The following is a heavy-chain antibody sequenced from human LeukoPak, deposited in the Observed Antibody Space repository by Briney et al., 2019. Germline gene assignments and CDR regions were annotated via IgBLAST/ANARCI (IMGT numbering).Heavy chain of an antibody. CDR3: VIGTTDH. CDR2: ISSSSYI. Sequence: PGGSLRLSCAASGSTFSSYSMNWVRQAPGKGLEWVSSISSSSYIYYADSVKGRFTISRDNAKNSLYLQMNSLRAEDTAVYYCVIGTTDHWGQGTLVTVSS. CDR1: GSTFSSYS. V-gene: IGHV3-21*01. J-gene: IGHJ4*02. D-gene: IGHD1-14*01.